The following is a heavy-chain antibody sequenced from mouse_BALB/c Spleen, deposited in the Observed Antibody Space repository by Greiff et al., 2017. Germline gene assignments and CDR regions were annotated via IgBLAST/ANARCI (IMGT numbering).Heavy chain of an antibody. J-gene: IGHJ3*01. CDR2: IDPENGDT. V-gene: IGHV14-4*02. D-gene: IGHD1-2*01. CDR1: GFNIKDFY. CDR3: ARASPLYYGYVFAY. Sequence: VQLKESGAELVRSGASAKLSCSASGFNIKDFYMHGGTQRPEQGLEWFGWIDPENGDTEYDPKFQGKSTITADTSSNTAYLQLSSLTSEDTAIYYCARASPLYYGYVFAYWGQGTLVTVSA.